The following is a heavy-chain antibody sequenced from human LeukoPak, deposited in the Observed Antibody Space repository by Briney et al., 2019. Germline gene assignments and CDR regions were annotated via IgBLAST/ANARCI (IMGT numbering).Heavy chain of an antibody. Sequence: GGSLRLSCAASGFTFSNSGVHWLRQAPGKGLEWVAFIRSDGSTKYYGDSVKGRFTFSRDNSKDTMYLQMNSLRPEDTAVYYCAKGAGYYFDYWGQGNLVTVSS. CDR3: AKGAGYYFDY. D-gene: IGHD3-16*01. J-gene: IGHJ4*02. V-gene: IGHV3-30*02. CDR1: GFTFSNSG. CDR2: IRSDGSTK.